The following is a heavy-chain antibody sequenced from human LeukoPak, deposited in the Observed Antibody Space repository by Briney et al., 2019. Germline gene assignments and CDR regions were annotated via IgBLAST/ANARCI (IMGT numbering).Heavy chain of an antibody. CDR1: GFTFSSYG. D-gene: IGHD7-27*01. V-gene: IGHV3-23*01. J-gene: IGHJ5*02. CDR3: AKDEFPSLSRGWGIGSHENWFDP. Sequence: PGGSLRLSCAASGFTFSSYGMSWVRQAPGKGLEWVSAISGSGGSTYYADSVKGRFTISRDNSKNTLYLQMNSLRAEDTAVYYCAKDEFPSLSRGWGIGSHENWFDPWGQGTLVTVSS. CDR2: ISGSGGST.